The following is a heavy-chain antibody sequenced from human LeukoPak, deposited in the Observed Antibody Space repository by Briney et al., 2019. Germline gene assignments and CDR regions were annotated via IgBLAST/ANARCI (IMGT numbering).Heavy chain of an antibody. Sequence: GGSLRLSCAASGFTFSSYGMHWVRQAPGKGLEWVAFIRYDGSNKYYADSVKGRFTISRDNSKNTLYLQMNSLRAEDTAVYYCAKASTPYGSGSSLIDYWGQGTLVTVSS. V-gene: IGHV3-30*02. CDR3: AKASTPYGSGSSLIDY. CDR2: IRYDGSNK. J-gene: IGHJ4*02. D-gene: IGHD3-10*01. CDR1: GFTFSSYG.